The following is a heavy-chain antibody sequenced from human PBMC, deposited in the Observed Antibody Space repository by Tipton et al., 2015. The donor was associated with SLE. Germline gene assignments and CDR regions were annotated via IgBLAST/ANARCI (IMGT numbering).Heavy chain of an antibody. D-gene: IGHD5-12*01. J-gene: IGHJ4*02. Sequence: SLRLSCAASGFTFSDYYMNWIRQAPGKGLEWISCISSSGSTIYYADSVKGRFAISRDNAKNSLYLQMNSLRAEDTAVYYCVREGHKNVGYGYDYWGQGTLVTVSS. CDR1: GFTFSDYY. CDR2: ISSSGSTI. V-gene: IGHV3-11*01. CDR3: VREGHKNVGYGYDY.